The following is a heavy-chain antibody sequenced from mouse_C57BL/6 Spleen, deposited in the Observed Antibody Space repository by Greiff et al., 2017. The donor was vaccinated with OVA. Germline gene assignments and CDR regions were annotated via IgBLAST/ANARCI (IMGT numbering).Heavy chain of an antibody. D-gene: IGHD3-2*02. CDR2: IDPSDSYT. J-gene: IGHJ1*03. V-gene: IGHV1-50*01. CDR3: GAQRGYFDV. Sequence: QVQLQQPGAELVKPGASVKLSCKASGYTFTSYWMQWVKQRPGQGLEWIGEIDPSDSYTNYNQKFKGKATLTVDTSSSTAYMQLSSLTSEDSAVYYCGAQRGYFDVWGTGTTVTVSS. CDR1: GYTFTSYW.